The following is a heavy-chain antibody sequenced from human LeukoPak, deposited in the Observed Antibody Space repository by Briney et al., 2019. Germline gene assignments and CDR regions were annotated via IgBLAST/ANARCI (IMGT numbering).Heavy chain of an antibody. CDR2: INQDGSKK. V-gene: IGHV3-7*01. Sequence: GGSLRLSCAASEFTFSSYWMIWGRQAPGKGREGGANINQDGSKKYYVDSVKSRFTISRDNAKNSLYLQMNSLRAEDTAVYYCAGSWSPYDAFDIWGQGTMVTVSS. J-gene: IGHJ3*02. CDR3: AGSWSPYDAFDI. CDR1: EFTFSSYW. D-gene: IGHD6-13*01.